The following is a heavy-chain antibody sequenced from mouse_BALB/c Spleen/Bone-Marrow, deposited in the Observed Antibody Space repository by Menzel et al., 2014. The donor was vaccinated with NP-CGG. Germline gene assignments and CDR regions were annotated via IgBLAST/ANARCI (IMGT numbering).Heavy chain of an antibody. CDR3: ARDGNYYSDY. CDR2: IRNKANGYTT. Sequence: EVMLVESGGGLVQPGGSLRLSCATSGFTFTDYYMSWVRQPPGKALEWLGFIRNKANGYTTEYSASVKGRFTISRDNSQSILYLQMNTLRAEDSATYYCARDGNYYSDYWGQGTTLTVSS. V-gene: IGHV7-3*02. J-gene: IGHJ2*01. D-gene: IGHD2-1*01. CDR1: GFTFTDYY.